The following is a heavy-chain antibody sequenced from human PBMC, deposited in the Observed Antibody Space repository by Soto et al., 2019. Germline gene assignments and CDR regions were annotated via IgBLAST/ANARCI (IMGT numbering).Heavy chain of an antibody. CDR2: ISAYNGNT. CDR3: ARSGPPAGY. J-gene: IGHJ4*02. CDR1: VYTFTSYA. V-gene: IGHV1-18*01. Sequence: QVQLVQSGAEVKKPGASVKVSCRASVYTFTSYAISWVRQAPGQGLEWMGWISAYNGNTNYAQKLQGRVTMATDTPTPTAYRELRSLRSDDTAVYSCARSGPPAGYWGQGTVVTVSP. D-gene: IGHD3-10*01.